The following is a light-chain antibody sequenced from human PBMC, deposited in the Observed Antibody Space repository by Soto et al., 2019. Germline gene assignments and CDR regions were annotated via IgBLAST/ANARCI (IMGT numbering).Light chain of an antibody. CDR1: QGIRND. CDR3: LQDYDYPLT. V-gene: IGKV1-6*01. Sequence: AIQVTQSPSSLSASVGDRVTITYRASQGIRNDVGWYQQKPGKPPKLLIYATSRLQSGVPSRFSGSGSGTDFTLTISSLQPEEFATYYCLQDYDYPLTFGGGTKVQIK. CDR2: ATS. J-gene: IGKJ4*01.